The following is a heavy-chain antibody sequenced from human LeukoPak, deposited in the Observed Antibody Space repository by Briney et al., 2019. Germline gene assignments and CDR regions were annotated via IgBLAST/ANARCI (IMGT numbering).Heavy chain of an antibody. CDR1: GYTFTSYD. D-gene: IGHD3-22*01. V-gene: IGHV1-8*01. J-gene: IGHJ4*02. CDR2: MNPNSGNT. Sequence: ASVKVSCKASGYTFTSYDINWVRQATGQGLEWMGWMNPNSGNTGYAQKFQGRVTMTRNTSISTAYMELSRLRFDDTAVYYCARDADYYDSSGYFPFDYWGQGILVTVSS. CDR3: ARDADYYDSSGYFPFDY.